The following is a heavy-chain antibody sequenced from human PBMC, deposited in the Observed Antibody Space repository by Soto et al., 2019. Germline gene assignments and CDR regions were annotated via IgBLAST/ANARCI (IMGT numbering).Heavy chain of an antibody. D-gene: IGHD2-2*02. CDR3: ARALSLYRAVFAI. Sequence: RHSPGQGLEWMGWISAYNGNTNYAEKLQGRVTMTTDTSTSTAYMELRSLRSDDTSVYYCARALSLYRAVFAIWRKRTMVTVSS. J-gene: IGHJ3*02. V-gene: IGHV1-18*01. CDR2: ISAYNGNT.